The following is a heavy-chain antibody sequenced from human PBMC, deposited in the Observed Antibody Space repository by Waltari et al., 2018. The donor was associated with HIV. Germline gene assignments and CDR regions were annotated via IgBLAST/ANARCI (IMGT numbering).Heavy chain of an antibody. V-gene: IGHV3-7*01. CDR3: ARAYSGTYRIGDY. J-gene: IGHJ4*02. CDR1: GFTFSNYW. D-gene: IGHD1-26*01. CDR2: IKQDGSEK. Sequence: EVQLVESGGGLVQPGGSLRVSCAASGFTFSNYWMTWVRQDPGKGLGWVANIKQDGSEKSHLDSVKGRFTISRDNPKNSLYLQMNSLRAEDTAIYYCARAYSGTYRIGDYWGQGTLVTVSS.